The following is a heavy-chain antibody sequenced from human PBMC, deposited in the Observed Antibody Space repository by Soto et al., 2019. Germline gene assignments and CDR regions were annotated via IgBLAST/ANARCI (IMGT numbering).Heavy chain of an antibody. V-gene: IGHV4-34*01. J-gene: IGHJ4*02. Sequence: PSETLSLTCAVYGGSFSGYYWSWIRQPPGKGLEWVGEINHSGSTNYNPSIKSQVTISVDTSKNQFSLKLSSVTAADTAVYYCARGQIVATIYFDYWGQGTLVTVSS. CDR2: INHSGST. CDR1: GGSFSGYY. D-gene: IGHD5-12*01. CDR3: ARGQIVATIYFDY.